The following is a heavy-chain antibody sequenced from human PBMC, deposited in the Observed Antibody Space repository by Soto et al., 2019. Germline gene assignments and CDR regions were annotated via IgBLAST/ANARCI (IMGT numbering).Heavy chain of an antibody. Sequence: EVQLVESGGGLVQPGGSLKLSCVASGFTFNNYWMNWVRQAPGKGLEWVANIKQDGSEKYYVDSVKGRFTISRDNAKKSLYLKMDSLRVEGTAVYYCAREVGDDDYYWTDSWGQGTLVTVSS. J-gene: IGHJ4*02. CDR3: AREVGDDDYYWTDS. D-gene: IGHD2-21*02. CDR1: GFTFNNYW. V-gene: IGHV3-7*01. CDR2: IKQDGSEK.